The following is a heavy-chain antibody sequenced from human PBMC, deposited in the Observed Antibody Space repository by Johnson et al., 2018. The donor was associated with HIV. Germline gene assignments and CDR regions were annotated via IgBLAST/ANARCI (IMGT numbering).Heavy chain of an antibody. CDR1: GFTFSSYA. J-gene: IGHJ3*02. CDR3: AKGVGATTNDAFDI. V-gene: IGHV3-9*01. CDR2: ISWNSGSI. D-gene: IGHD1-26*01. Sequence: VQLVESGGGLVQPGGSLRLSCAASGFTFSSYAMHWVRQAPGKGLEWVSGISWNSGSIGYADSVKGRFTISRDNAKNSLYLQMNSLRAEDTALYYCAKGVGATTNDAFDIWGQGTMVTVSS.